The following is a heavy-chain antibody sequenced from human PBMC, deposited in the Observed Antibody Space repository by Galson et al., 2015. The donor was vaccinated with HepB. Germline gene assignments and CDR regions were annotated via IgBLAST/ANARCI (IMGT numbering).Heavy chain of an antibody. CDR1: GFTFSGSA. CDR3: TRLLTGGFGIDWFDP. J-gene: IGHJ5*02. V-gene: IGHV3-73*01. Sequence: SLRLSCAAYGFTFSGSAMHCDRQASGTGLEWVGRIRSTAKSYATTYAASVKGRFTISRDDAKHKAYLQMNSLKTEDTAVYYCTRLLTGGFGIDWFDPWGQGTLVTVSS. CDR2: IRSTAKSYAT. D-gene: IGHD3-10*01.